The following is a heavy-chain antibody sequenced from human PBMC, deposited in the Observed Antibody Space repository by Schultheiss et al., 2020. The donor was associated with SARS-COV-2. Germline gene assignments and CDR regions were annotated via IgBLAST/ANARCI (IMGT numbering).Heavy chain of an antibody. J-gene: IGHJ4*02. CDR1: GYTFTSYG. CDR2: IIPIFGTA. CDR3: ASDSSGWKNFDY. Sequence: SVKVSCKASGYTFTSYGISWVRQAPGQGLEWMGGIIPIFGTANYAQKFQGRVTITADESTSTAYMELSSLRSEDTAVYYCASDSSGWKNFDYWGQGTLVTVSS. D-gene: IGHD6-19*01. V-gene: IGHV1-69*13.